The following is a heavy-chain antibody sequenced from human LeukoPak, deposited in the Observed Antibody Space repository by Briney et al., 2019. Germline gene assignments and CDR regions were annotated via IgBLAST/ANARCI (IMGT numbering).Heavy chain of an antibody. CDR3: ARGAAAGTYYYYYMDV. J-gene: IGHJ6*03. Sequence: ASVKVSCKASGYTFTGYHMHWVRQAPGPGLEWMGWIHPNSGDTNYAQKFQGRVTMTRDTSISTAYMELSRLRSDDTAVYYCARGAAAGTYYYYYMDVWGKGTTVTVSS. CDR1: GYTFTGYH. CDR2: IHPNSGDT. D-gene: IGHD6-13*01. V-gene: IGHV1-2*02.